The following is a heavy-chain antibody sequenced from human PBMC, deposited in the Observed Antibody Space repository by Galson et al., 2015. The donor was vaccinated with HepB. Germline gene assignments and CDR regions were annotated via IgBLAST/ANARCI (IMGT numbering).Heavy chain of an antibody. Sequence: SLRLSCAASGFIFSDYGMHWVRRAPGKGLEWVAVVSHDGSKKYYADSVKGRFTISRDNSKNTLYLQMNSLRAEDTAVYYCAKDGHHCGGDCSYFDYWGQGTLATVSS. CDR2: VSHDGSKK. J-gene: IGHJ4*02. CDR3: AKDGHHCGGDCSYFDY. V-gene: IGHV3-30*18. CDR1: GFIFSDYG. D-gene: IGHD2-21*01.